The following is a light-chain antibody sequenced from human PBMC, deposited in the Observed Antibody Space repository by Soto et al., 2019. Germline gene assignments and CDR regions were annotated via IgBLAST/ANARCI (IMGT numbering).Light chain of an antibody. CDR3: GSNLGGVV. CDR2: EGS. Sequence: QSALTQPASVSGSPGQSITISCTGTSSDVGSYNLVSWYQQHPGKAPKLMIYEGSKRPSGVSNRFSGSKSGNTASLTISGVQAEDESDYSCGSNLGGVVFGGGTKVTVL. J-gene: IGLJ2*01. V-gene: IGLV2-23*01. CDR1: SSDVGSYNL.